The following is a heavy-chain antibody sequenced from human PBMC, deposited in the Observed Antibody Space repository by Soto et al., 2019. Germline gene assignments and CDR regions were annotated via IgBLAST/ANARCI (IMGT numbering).Heavy chain of an antibody. CDR1: GGSISSSSYY. CDR3: ARLPLYGDPTVDTFDY. V-gene: IGHV4-39*01. Sequence: SETLSLTCTVSGGSISSSSYYWGWIRQPPGKGLEWIGSIYYSGSTYYNPSLKSRVTISVDTSKNQFSLKLSSVTAADTAVYYCARLPLYGDPTVDTFDYWGQGTLVTVSS. D-gene: IGHD4-17*01. J-gene: IGHJ4*02. CDR2: IYYSGST.